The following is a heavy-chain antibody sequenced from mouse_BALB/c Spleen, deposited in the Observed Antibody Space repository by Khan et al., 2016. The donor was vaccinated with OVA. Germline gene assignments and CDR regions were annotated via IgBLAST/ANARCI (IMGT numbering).Heavy chain of an antibody. V-gene: IGHV1-77*01. CDR1: GYTFTDFY. D-gene: IGHD1-2*01. Sequence: QVQLQQSGAELARPGASVKLSCKASGYTFTDFYINWVKQRTGQGLEWIGEISPGSGATFYPERFKDKATLTADKSSNTAYMQLSSLTSEASAVYFCARRNYFGYTFAYWGQGTLVTVAA. CDR3: ARRNYFGYTFAY. CDR2: ISPGSGAT. J-gene: IGHJ3*01.